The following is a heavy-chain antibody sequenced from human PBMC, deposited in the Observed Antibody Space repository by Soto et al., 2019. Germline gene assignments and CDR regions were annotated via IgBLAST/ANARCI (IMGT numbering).Heavy chain of an antibody. V-gene: IGHV3-30*18. J-gene: IGHJ4*02. CDR3: AKEGGSSSV. CDR2: ISYDGSNK. Sequence: PGGSLRLSCAASGFTFSSYVMHWVRQSPGKGLEWVAVISYDGSNKYYADSVKGRFTISRDNSKNTLYLQMNSLRAEDTAVYYCAKEGGSSSVWGQGTLVTVSS. D-gene: IGHD6-6*01. CDR1: GFTFSSYV.